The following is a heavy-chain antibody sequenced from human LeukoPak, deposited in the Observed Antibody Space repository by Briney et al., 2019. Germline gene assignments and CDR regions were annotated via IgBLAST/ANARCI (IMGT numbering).Heavy chain of an antibody. J-gene: IGHJ5*02. Sequence: SETLSLTCTVSGGSINNYFWSWIRQPPGKGLEWIGYVYYSGSTNYNPSLESRVTMSVDTSKNQFPLKLTSLTAADTAVYYCAGHLSGSYSNWFDPWGQGTLVTVSS. V-gene: IGHV4-59*01. D-gene: IGHD1-26*01. CDR3: AGHLSGSYSNWFDP. CDR1: GGSINNYF. CDR2: VYYSGST.